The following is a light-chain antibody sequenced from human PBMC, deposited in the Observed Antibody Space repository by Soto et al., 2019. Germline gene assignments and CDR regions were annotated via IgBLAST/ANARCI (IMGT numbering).Light chain of an antibody. V-gene: IGKV4-1*01. J-gene: IGKJ4*01. Sequence: DIVMTQSPDSLAVSLGERATINCKSSQSVLFSSNNKNYLAWYQQKPGQPPKLLIYWASTRDSGVPDRFSGSGSGTEFALTISSLQAEDVAVYYCQQYYSTPLTFGGGTKVEI. CDR2: WAS. CDR3: QQYYSTPLT. CDR1: QSVLFSSNNKNY.